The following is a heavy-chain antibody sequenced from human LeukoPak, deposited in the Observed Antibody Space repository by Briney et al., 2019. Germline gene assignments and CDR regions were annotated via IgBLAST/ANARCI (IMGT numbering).Heavy chain of an antibody. V-gene: IGHV3-30*18. Sequence: GGSLRLSRVDSGFTFSSYGMHWVRQAPGKGLEWVAVISYDGSNKNYVDSVKGRFTISRDNSKNTLDLQMNSLRAEDTAVYYCAKDTYYHDSSGYYVFDYWGQGTLVTVSS. J-gene: IGHJ4*02. CDR1: GFTFSSYG. CDR2: ISYDGSNK. CDR3: AKDTYYHDSSGYYVFDY. D-gene: IGHD3-22*01.